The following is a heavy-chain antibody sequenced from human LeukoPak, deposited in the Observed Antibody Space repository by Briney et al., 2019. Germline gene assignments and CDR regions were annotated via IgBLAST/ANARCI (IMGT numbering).Heavy chain of an antibody. CDR1: GASFTGYY. CDR3: ACNVVRHRAYDREEDAFDI. D-gene: IGHD5-12*01. V-gene: IGHV4-34*01. J-gene: IGHJ3*02. CDR2: INHSGST. Sequence: SDTLSLTCAVYGASFTGYYSSWIRRPPGKGLEWIGEINHSGSTQHNPSLKSRVTIPVSTSKTQFFLTLTSVTAADTAVYDYACNVVRHRAYDREEDAFDIWGQGTMVTVS.